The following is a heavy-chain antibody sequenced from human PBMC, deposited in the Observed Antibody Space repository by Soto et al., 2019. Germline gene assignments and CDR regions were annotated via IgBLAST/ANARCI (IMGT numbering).Heavy chain of an antibody. J-gene: IGHJ6*02. V-gene: IGHV4-39*01. CDR3: ARHRGYYYAMDV. CDR1: GRSISSSSYY. D-gene: IGHD3-10*01. CDR2: IYYSGST. Sequence: PSHTLSLTCTVSGRSISSSSYYWGWIRQPPGKGLEWIGSIYYSGSTYYNPSLKSRVTISVDTSKNQFSLKLSSVTAADTAVYYCARHRGYYYAMDVWGQGTTVTVSS.